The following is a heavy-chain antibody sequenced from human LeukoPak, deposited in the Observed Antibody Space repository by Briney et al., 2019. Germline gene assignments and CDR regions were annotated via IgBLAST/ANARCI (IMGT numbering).Heavy chain of an antibody. D-gene: IGHD3/OR15-3a*01. CDR3: ARAGLDNWFDP. Sequence: GGSLRLSCTASGFSFSKYGMHWVRQAPGKGLEWVAVIWHDGSKQHYADFVKGRFTVSRDNSKNTQYLQMNSLRAEDTAVYYCARAGLDNWFDPWGQGTLVTVSS. V-gene: IGHV3-33*01. CDR1: GFSFSKYG. J-gene: IGHJ5*02. CDR2: IWHDGSKQ.